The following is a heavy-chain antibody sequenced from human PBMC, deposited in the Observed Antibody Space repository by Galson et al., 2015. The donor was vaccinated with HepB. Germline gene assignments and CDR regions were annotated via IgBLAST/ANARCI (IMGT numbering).Heavy chain of an antibody. CDR2: ISYDGSNK. CDR3: ARDQRGITIFGHLDP. CDR1: GFTFSSYA. J-gene: IGHJ5*02. V-gene: IGHV3-30-3*01. D-gene: IGHD3-3*01. Sequence: SLRLSCAASGFTFSSYAMHWVRQAPGKGLEWVAVISYDGSNKYYADSVKGRLTISRDNSKNTLYLQMNSLRTEDTAVYYCARDQRGITIFGHLDPWGQGTLVTVSS.